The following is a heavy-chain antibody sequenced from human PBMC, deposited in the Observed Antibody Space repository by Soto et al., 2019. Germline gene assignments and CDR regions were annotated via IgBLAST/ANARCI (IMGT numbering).Heavy chain of an antibody. CDR1: GGSISSGSYY. Sequence: PSETLSLTCTVSGGSISSGSYYWGWIRQPPGKGLEWIGSIYYSGSTYYNPSLKSRVTISVDTSKNQFSLKLSSVTAADTAVYYCARHFPPLDNWFDPWGQGTLVTVSS. CDR2: IYYSGST. V-gene: IGHV4-39*01. J-gene: IGHJ5*02. CDR3: ARHFPPLDNWFDP.